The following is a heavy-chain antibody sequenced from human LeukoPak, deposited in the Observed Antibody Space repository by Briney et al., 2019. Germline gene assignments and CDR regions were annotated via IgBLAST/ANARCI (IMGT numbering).Heavy chain of an antibody. CDR3: AKDLSITMIVVVAPDH. V-gene: IGHV3-30*02. Sequence: GGSLRLSCAASGFTFNTYDMHWVRQAPGKGLEWVAFVRYNGSKKYYADSVKGRFTISRDNSKNTLYLQMNSLRAEDTAVYYCAKDLSITMIVVVAPDHWGQGTLVTVSS. CDR2: VRYNGSKK. CDR1: GFTFNTYD. D-gene: IGHD3-22*01. J-gene: IGHJ4*02.